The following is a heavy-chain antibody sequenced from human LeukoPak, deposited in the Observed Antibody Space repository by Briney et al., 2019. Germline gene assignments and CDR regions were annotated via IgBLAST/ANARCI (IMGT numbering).Heavy chain of an antibody. D-gene: IGHD3-22*01. Sequence: GESLKISCKGSGYSFTSYWIGWVRQMPGKGLEWMGIIYPGDSDTRYSPSFQGQVTISADKSISTAYLQWSSLTASDTAMYYCARSEAGSSGYYDHYYYMDVWGKGTTVTVSS. CDR2: IYPGDSDT. V-gene: IGHV5-51*01. CDR3: ARSEAGSSGYYDHYYYMDV. CDR1: GYSFTSYW. J-gene: IGHJ6*03.